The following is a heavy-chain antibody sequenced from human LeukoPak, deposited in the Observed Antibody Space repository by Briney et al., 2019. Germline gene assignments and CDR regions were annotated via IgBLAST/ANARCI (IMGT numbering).Heavy chain of an antibody. CDR1: GFTFSSYG. CDR2: IWYDGSNK. V-gene: IGHV3-33*06. D-gene: IGHD3-9*01. CDR3: AKDRHRTYYDILTTAGF. Sequence: GGSLRLSCAASGFTFSSYGMHWVRQAPGKGLEWVAVIWYDGSNKYYADSVKGRFTISRDNSKNTLYLQMNSLRAEDTAVYYCAKDRHRTYYDILTTAGFWGQGALVTVSS. J-gene: IGHJ4*02.